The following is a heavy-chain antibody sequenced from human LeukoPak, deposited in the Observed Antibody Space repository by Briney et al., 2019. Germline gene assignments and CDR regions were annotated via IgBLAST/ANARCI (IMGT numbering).Heavy chain of an antibody. CDR2: IYYSGST. Sequence: SETLSLTCTVSGGSISSYYWSWIRQPPGKGLEWIGYIYYSGSTNYNPSLKSRVTISVDTSKNQFSLKLSSVTAADTAVYYCARVGETVAFDIWGQGTTVTVSS. V-gene: IGHV4-59*01. D-gene: IGHD2-21*01. CDR3: ARVGETVAFDI. CDR1: GGSISSYY. J-gene: IGHJ3*02.